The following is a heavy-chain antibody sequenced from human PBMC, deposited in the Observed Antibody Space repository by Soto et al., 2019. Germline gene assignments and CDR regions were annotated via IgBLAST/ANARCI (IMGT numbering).Heavy chain of an antibody. Sequence: QAQLVQSGAEVKKPGASVKVSCKASGYTFTSYYMHWVRQAPGQGLEWMGIINPSGGSTSYAQKFQGRVTMTRDTSTSTVYMELSSLRSEDTAVYYCARGGMVRGVIIPFDPWGQGTLVTVSS. CDR1: GYTFTSYY. D-gene: IGHD3-10*01. CDR2: INPSGGST. J-gene: IGHJ5*02. CDR3: ARGGMVRGVIIPFDP. V-gene: IGHV1-46*01.